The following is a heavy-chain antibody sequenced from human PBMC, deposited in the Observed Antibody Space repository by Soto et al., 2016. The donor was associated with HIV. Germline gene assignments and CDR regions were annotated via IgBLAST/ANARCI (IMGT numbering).Heavy chain of an antibody. V-gene: IGHV3-23*01. CDR3: ATGXYGLNV. Sequence: EVQLLESGGGFLQPGGSLRLSCAASGFTFSSYAMTWVRQAPGKGLEWVSGISSSDISTYYAGSVKGRFTISRDNSKNTLYLQMSSLRAEDTATYFCATGXYGLNVWGQGTTVTVSS. D-gene: IGHD3-10*01. CDR2: ISSSDIST. J-gene: IGHJ6*02. CDR1: GFTFSSYA.